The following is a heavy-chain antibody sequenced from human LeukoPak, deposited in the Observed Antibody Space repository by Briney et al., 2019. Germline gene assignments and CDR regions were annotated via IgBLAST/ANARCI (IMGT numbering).Heavy chain of an antibody. Sequence: HGESLEISVQRSGSRFTSYWFSWVRQLPGKGLEWMGRIDPSDSYTNYSPSFQGHVTISADKSISTAYLQSSSLKASDTAMYYCARHAAVAAYNWEATPIDRWGQGTLVTVSS. CDR3: ARHAAVAAYNWEATPIDR. CDR1: GSRFTSYW. J-gene: IGHJ5*02. V-gene: IGHV5-10-1*01. CDR2: IDPSDSYT. D-gene: IGHD6-19*01.